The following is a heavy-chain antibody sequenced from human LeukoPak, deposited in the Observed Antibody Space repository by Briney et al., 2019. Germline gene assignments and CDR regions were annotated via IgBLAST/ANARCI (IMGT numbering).Heavy chain of an antibody. CDR1: GFDVSSNY. CDR3: ARAQYYYDSGAYGPDY. CDR2: LYGGDRT. D-gene: IGHD3-22*01. V-gene: IGHV3-53*01. J-gene: IGHJ4*02. Sequence: PGGSLRLSGAASGFDVSSNYMSWVRQAPGKGPEWGSVLYGGDRTYYADSVKGRFTISADKSSNTLYLQMNSLRAEDTAVYYCARAQYYYDSGAYGPDYWGQGTQVTVS.